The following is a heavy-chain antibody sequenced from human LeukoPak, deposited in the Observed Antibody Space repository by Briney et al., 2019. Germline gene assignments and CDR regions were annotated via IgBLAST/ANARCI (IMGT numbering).Heavy chain of an antibody. D-gene: IGHD1-26*01. CDR3: ATPRGLVGAYRRAFDI. CDR1: GYTLTELS. J-gene: IGHJ3*02. CDR2: FDPEDGET. V-gene: IGHV1-24*01. Sequence: GASVKVSCKVSGYTLTELSMHWVRQAPGKGLEWMGGFDPEDGETIYAQKFQGRVTMTEDTSTDTAYMELSSLRSEDTAVYYCATPRGLVGAYRRAFDIWGQGTMVTVSS.